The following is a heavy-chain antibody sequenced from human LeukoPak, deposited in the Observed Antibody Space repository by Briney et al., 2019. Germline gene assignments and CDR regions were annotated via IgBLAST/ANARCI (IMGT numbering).Heavy chain of an antibody. V-gene: IGHV3-7*04. CDR1: GFTFSTYW. J-gene: IGHJ6*02. Sequence: PGGPLRLSCAASGFTFSTYWMTWVRQAPGKGLEWVANIKQDGSEKYYVDSVKGRFTISRDNAKNSLYLQMNSLTAEDTAVYYCARVDGRYYYFYGMDVWGQGTTVTVSS. CDR2: IKQDGSEK. CDR3: ARVDGRYYYFYGMDV.